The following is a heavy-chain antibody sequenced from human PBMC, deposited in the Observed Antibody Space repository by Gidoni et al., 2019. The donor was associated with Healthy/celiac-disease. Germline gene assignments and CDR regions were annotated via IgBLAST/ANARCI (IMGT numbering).Heavy chain of an antibody. Sequence: QVQLVQSGAEVKKPGASVQVSCQASGYTFPSYGISWVRQAPGQGLEWMGWISAYNGNTNYAQKLQGRVTMTTDTSTSTAYMELRSLRSDDTAVYYCASAPVGVVVSLPDYWGQGTLVTVSS. D-gene: IGHD3-22*01. CDR2: ISAYNGNT. J-gene: IGHJ4*02. V-gene: IGHV1-18*01. CDR1: GYTFPSYG. CDR3: ASAPVGVVVSLPDY.